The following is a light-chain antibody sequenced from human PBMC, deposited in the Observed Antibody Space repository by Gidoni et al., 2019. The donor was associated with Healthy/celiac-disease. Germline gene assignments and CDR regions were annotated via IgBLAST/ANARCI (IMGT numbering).Light chain of an antibody. CDR3: QKYNSAPRT. CDR2: AAS. CDR1: QGISNY. J-gene: IGKJ1*01. Sequence: TRWTQPPSSLPAPVGDRVTITCRASQGISNYLAWYQQKPGKVPKLLIYAASTLQSGVPSRFSGSGSGTDFTLTISSLHPEDVATYYCQKYNSAPRTFGPGTKVEIK. V-gene: IGKV1-27*01.